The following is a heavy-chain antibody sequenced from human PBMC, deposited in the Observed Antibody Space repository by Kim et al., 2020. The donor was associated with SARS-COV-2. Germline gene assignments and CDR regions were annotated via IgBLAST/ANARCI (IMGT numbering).Heavy chain of an antibody. D-gene: IGHD3-22*01. CDR2: IYYSGST. J-gene: IGHJ4*02. CDR1: GGSISSYY. CDR3: ARLDSSGYYGDY. V-gene: IGHV4-59*01. Sequence: SETLSLTCTVSGGSISSYYWSWIRQPPGKGLEWIGYIYYSGSTNYNPSLKSRVTISVDTSKIQFSLKLSSVTAADTAVYYCARLDSSGYYGDYWGQGTLVTVSS.